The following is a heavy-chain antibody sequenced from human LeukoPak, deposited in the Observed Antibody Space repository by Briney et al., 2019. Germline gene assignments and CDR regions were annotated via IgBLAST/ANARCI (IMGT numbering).Heavy chain of an antibody. Sequence: GGSLRLSCAASGFTLNSYAMSWVRQAPGKGLEWVSAISGSGGSKYYADSVKGRFTISRDNSKNTLYLQMNSLRAEDTAVYYCAKLDNVRRKERAAAGNAVYFQHWGQGTLVTVSS. CDR1: GFTLNSYA. D-gene: IGHD6-13*01. J-gene: IGHJ1*01. CDR3: AKLDNVRRKERAAAGNAVYFQH. CDR2: ISGSGGSK. V-gene: IGHV3-23*01.